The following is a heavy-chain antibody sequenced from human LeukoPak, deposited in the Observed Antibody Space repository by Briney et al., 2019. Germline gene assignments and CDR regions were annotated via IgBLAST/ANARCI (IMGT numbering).Heavy chain of an antibody. CDR3: ARDLAGPMDV. D-gene: IGHD6-19*01. J-gene: IGHJ6*03. CDR2: IYYSGST. Sequence: PSETLSLTCTVSGGSISSYYWSRIRQPPGKGLEWIGYIYYSGSTNYNPSLKSRVTISVDTSKNQFPLKLSSVTAADTAVYYCARDLAGPMDVWGKGTTVTVSS. V-gene: IGHV4-59*01. CDR1: GGSISSYY.